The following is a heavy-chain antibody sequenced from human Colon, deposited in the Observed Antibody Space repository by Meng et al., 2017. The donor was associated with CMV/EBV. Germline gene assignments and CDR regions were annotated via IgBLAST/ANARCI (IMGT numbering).Heavy chain of an antibody. CDR1: GFTFSSYG. V-gene: IGHV3-30*02. CDR2: IRYDGTNK. D-gene: IGHD3-9*01. Sequence: GESLKISCAASGFTFSSYGMHWVRQAPGKGLEWVAFIRYDGTNKYYADSVRGRFTISRDNSKNALYLQMNSLRGEDTAVYYCAREVRYFDWFPGMDVWGQGTTVTVSS. CDR3: AREVRYFDWFPGMDV. J-gene: IGHJ6*02.